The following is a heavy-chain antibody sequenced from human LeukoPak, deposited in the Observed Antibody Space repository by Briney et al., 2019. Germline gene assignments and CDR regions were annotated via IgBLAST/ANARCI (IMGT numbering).Heavy chain of an antibody. CDR3: ARAYDSSGYPIDY. J-gene: IGHJ4*02. CDR2: IHYSGST. Sequence: SETLSLTCTVSGGSISSYYWSWIRQPPGKGLEWIGYIHYSGSTNYNPSLKSRVTISVDTSKNQFSLKLSSVTAADTAVYYCARAYDSSGYPIDYWGQGTLVTVSS. CDR1: GGSISSYY. V-gene: IGHV4-59*01. D-gene: IGHD3-22*01.